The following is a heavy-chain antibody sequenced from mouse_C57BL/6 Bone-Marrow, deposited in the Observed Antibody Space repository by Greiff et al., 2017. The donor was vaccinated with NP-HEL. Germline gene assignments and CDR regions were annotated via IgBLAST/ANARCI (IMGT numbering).Heavy chain of an antibody. J-gene: IGHJ3*01. CDR1: GYTFTSYG. CDR2: IYPRSGNT. CDR3: ASRNWRDWFAY. V-gene: IGHV1-81*01. Sequence: VQLQQSGAELARPGASVKLSCKASGYTFTSYGISWVKQRTGQGLEWIGEIYPRSGNTYYNEKFKGKATLTADKSSSTAYMELRSLTSEDSAVYFCASRNWRDWFAYWGQGTLVTVSA. D-gene: IGHD4-1*02.